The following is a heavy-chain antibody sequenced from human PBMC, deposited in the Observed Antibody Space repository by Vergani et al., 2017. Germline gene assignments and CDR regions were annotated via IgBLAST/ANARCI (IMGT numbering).Heavy chain of an antibody. CDR1: GFAFRTYG. Sequence: QVQLVESGGGVVQPGRSLRLSCVASGFAFRTYGMHWVRQAPGKGLEWVAIIWYDGSNTYYADSVKGRFTVSRDNSRNTLFLQMNSLRVEDTAVYYCARSRYDSSGFSTIVRHWGQGTRVTVS. D-gene: IGHD3-22*01. CDR3: ARSRYDSSGFSTIVRH. J-gene: IGHJ4*02. V-gene: IGHV3-33*01. CDR2: IWYDGSNT.